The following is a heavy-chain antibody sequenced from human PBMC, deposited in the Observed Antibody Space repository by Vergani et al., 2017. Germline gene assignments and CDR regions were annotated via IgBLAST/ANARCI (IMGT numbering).Heavy chain of an antibody. Sequence: QVQLVQSGSEVRKPGASVKVSCQVSGYSLTELTIHWVRQAPGKGLEWMGGFDPEHGEVTFAHHIQGRVTMTEDRSTDTAYMELSSLRPEDTALYYYAIVTDYYDSSGSYLDYWGQGTLVTVSS. CDR2: FDPEHGEV. D-gene: IGHD3-22*01. CDR1: GYSLTELT. J-gene: IGHJ4*02. CDR3: AIVTDYYDSSGSYLDY. V-gene: IGHV1-24*01.